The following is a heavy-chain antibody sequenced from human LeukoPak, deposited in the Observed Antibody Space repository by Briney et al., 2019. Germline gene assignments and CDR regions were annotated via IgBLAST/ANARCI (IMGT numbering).Heavy chain of an antibody. Sequence: PSETLSLTCTVSGGSISSYYWSWIRQPAGKELEWIGRIYTSGSTNYNPSLKSRVTMSVDTSKNQFSLKLSSVTAADTAVYYCARVLLVRGVLVWFDPWGQGTLVTVSS. CDR2: IYTSGST. V-gene: IGHV4-4*07. J-gene: IGHJ5*02. D-gene: IGHD3-10*01. CDR3: ARVLLVRGVLVWFDP. CDR1: GGSISSYY.